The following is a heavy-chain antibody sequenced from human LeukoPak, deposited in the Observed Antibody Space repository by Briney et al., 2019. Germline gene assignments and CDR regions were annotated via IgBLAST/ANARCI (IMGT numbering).Heavy chain of an antibody. D-gene: IGHD5-24*01. V-gene: IGHV3-48*03. CDR1: GFTFSTYE. CDR2: ISSSGSTI. CDR3: AREMGLVEMSTLIPGGAFDI. Sequence: AGGSLRLSCVASGFTFSTYEMHWVRQAPGKGLEWLSYISSSGSTIHYADSAKGRFTISRDNAKNSLFLQMNSLRAEDTAVYYCAREMGLVEMSTLIPGGAFDIWGQGTAATVSS. J-gene: IGHJ3*02.